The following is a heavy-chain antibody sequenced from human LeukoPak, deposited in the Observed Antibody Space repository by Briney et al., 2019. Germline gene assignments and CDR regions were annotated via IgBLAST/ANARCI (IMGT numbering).Heavy chain of an antibody. CDR1: RGSISSSSYY. J-gene: IGHJ4*02. D-gene: IGHD3-10*01. CDR3: ARELITMVRGVIVEYFDY. CDR2: IYYSGST. V-gene: IGHV4-39*07. Sequence: SETLSLTCTVSRGSISSSSYYWGWIRQPPGKGLEWIGSIYYSGSTYYNPSLKIRVTISVDTSKNQFSLKLSSVTAADTAVYYCARELITMVRGVIVEYFDYWGQGTLVTVSS.